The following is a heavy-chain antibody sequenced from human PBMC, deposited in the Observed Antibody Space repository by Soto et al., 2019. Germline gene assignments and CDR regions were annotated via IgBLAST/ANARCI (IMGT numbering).Heavy chain of an antibody. CDR2: ISAYNGNT. D-gene: IGHD6-13*01. J-gene: IGHJ6*03. CDR1: GYTFTSYG. CDR3: ARGTGIAAAGTSTQNYYYYYYMDV. Sequence: ASVKVSCEASGYTFTSYGISWVRQAPGQGLEWMGWISAYNGNTNYAQKLQGRVTMTTDTSTSTAYMELRSLRSDDTAVYYCARGTGIAAAGTSTQNYYYYYYMDVWGKGTTVTVSS. V-gene: IGHV1-18*01.